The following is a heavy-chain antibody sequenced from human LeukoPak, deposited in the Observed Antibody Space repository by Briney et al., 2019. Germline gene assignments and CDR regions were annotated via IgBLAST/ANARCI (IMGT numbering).Heavy chain of an antibody. V-gene: IGHV3-48*02. CDR1: GFTFNTYN. D-gene: IGHD3-10*01. J-gene: IGHJ4*02. Sequence: PGGSLRLSCAASGFTFNTYNMNWGRQAPGKGLEWVSYISSSSNPIYYADSVKGRFTISRDNAKNSLYLQMNSLRDEDTAVYYCARDSGGRLVRGVITLDYWGQGTLVTASS. CDR2: ISSSSNPI. CDR3: ARDSGGRLVRGVITLDY.